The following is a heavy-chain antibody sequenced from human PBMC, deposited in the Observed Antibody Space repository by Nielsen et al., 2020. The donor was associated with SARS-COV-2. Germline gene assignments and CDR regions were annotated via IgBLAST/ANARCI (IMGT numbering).Heavy chain of an antibody. D-gene: IGHD3-22*01. CDR3: AREWEDYDSSGFDY. CDR1: GFTFRTYA. J-gene: IGHJ4*02. V-gene: IGHV3-30-3*01. CDR2: ISFDGTTK. Sequence: GESLKISCAASGFTFRTYAMHWVRQAQGKGLEWVAIISFDGTTKYNEDSVKGRFTISRDNSKNTLYLQMKSLRAEDTAVYYCAREWEDYDSSGFDYWGQGTLVTVSS.